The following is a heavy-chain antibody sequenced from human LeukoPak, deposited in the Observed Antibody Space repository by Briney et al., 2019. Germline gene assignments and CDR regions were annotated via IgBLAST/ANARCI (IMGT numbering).Heavy chain of an antibody. CDR2: IRSKAYGGAT. CDR1: GVTIGDYS. J-gene: IGHJ4*02. Sequence: QTEGSLRLSCTVSGVTIGDYSFSWVRQAPGKGLEWVGFIRSKAYGGATEYAASVKGRFTISRDDSRSIAYLQMSGLKTEDTALYYCTRTRTHREFYDYWGQGTLVTVSS. V-gene: IGHV3-49*04. CDR3: TRTRTHREFYDY. D-gene: IGHD3-10*01.